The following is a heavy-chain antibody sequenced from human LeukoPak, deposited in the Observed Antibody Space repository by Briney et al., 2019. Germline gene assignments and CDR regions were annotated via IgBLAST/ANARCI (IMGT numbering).Heavy chain of an antibody. CDR3: LKGYCSSISCYGDY. V-gene: IGHV3-64D*09. CDR2: ISSNGGST. CDR1: EFTFSSYA. D-gene: IGHD2-2*01. J-gene: IGHJ4*02. Sequence: GGSPRLSCSAFEFTFSSYAMHWVRQAPGKGLEYVSAISSNGGSTYYADSVKGRFTISRDNSKNTLYLQMSSLRAEDTAVYYCLKGYCSSISCYGDYWGQGTLVTVSS.